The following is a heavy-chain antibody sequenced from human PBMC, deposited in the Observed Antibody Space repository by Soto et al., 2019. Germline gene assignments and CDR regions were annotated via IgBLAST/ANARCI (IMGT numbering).Heavy chain of an antibody. V-gene: IGHV1-18*01. CDR2: ISVHDGKT. D-gene: IGHD5-12*01. Sequence: QVQLVQSEAVVRKPGASVKVSCKASGYTFNSYGISWVRQAPGQGLQWMGWISVHDGKTKYAQKDEGRLILTADTSTTTVYLDLGSLRSDDTAVYYCVRDPGGWGGWLHFDYWGQGTLLPVSS. CDR3: VRDPGGWGGWLHFDY. CDR1: GYTFNSYG. J-gene: IGHJ4*02.